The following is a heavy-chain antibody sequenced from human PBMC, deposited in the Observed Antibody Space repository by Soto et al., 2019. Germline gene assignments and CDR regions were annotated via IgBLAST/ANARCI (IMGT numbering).Heavy chain of an antibody. CDR1: GYTFTSYA. CDR2: INAGNGNT. Sequence: ASVKVSCKASGYTFTSYAMHWVRQAPGQRLEWMGWINAGNGNTKYSQKFQGRVTITRDTSASTAYMVLSSLRSEDTAVYYCARTSATGYYTGDYWGQGTLVTVSS. D-gene: IGHD3-9*01. J-gene: IGHJ4*02. CDR3: ARTSATGYYTGDY. V-gene: IGHV1-3*01.